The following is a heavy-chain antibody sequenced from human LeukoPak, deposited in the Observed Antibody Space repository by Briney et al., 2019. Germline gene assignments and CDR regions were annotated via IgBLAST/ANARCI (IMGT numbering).Heavy chain of an antibody. V-gene: IGHV3-15*01. D-gene: IGHD3-3*01. J-gene: IGHJ4*02. Sequence: GGSLRLPCAVSGFTFSNAWMSWVRRAPGKGLEWVGRIKSKTDGGTTDYAAPVKGRFTIPRDDSKNTLYLQMNSLKIEDTAVYYCTTVRSTYYDFWSGPLWGQGSLVTVSS. CDR2: IKSKTDGGTT. CDR3: TTVRSTYYDFWSGPL. CDR1: GFTFSNAW.